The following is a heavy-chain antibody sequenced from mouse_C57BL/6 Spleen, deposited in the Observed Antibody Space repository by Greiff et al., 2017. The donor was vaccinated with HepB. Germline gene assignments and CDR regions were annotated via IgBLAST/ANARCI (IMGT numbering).Heavy chain of an antibody. CDR3: ARHVLRSYFDV. V-gene: IGHV5-6*01. D-gene: IGHD1-1*01. CDR1: GFTFSSYG. Sequence: EVQGVESGGDLVKPGGSLKLSCAASGFTFSSYGMSWVRQTPDKRLEWVATISSGGSYTYYPDSVKGRFTISRDNAKNTLYLQMSSLKSEDTAMYYCARHVLRSYFDVWGTGTTVTVSS. CDR2: ISSGGSYT. J-gene: IGHJ1*03.